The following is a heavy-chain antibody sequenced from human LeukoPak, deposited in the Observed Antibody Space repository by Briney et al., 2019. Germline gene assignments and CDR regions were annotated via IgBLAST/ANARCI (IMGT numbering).Heavy chain of an antibody. J-gene: IGHJ5*02. D-gene: IGHD6-19*01. CDR1: GYTFTNYG. Sequence: ASVKVSCKASGYTFTNYGISWVRQAPGQGLEWMGWISAYNGNTNYAQKLQGRVTMTTDTSTSTAYMELRSLRSDDTAVYYCARVKQWQPRSTWFDPWGQGTLVTVSS. CDR2: ISAYNGNT. CDR3: ARVKQWQPRSTWFDP. V-gene: IGHV1-18*04.